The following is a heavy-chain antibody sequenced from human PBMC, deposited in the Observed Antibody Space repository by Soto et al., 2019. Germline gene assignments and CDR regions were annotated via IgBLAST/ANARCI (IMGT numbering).Heavy chain of an antibody. CDR1: GGSVISGSYY. CDR2: IYHSGST. Sequence: SETLSLTCTVSGGSVISGSYYWSWIRQPPGKGLEWIGYIYHSGSTYYNPSLKSRVTISVYTSKNQFSLKLSSVTASDTAVYYCARERPDGARLDPWGQGTLVTVSS. V-gene: IGHV4-30-4*01. CDR3: ARERPDGARLDP. D-gene: IGHD6-6*01. J-gene: IGHJ5*02.